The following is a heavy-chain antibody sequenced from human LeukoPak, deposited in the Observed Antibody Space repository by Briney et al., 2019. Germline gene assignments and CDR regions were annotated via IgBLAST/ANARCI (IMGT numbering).Heavy chain of an antibody. CDR1: GFTFSGSA. D-gene: IGHD3-10*01. CDR3: TGNFYCSGSYADFDH. Sequence: GGSLRLSCAASGFTFSGSALHWVRQASGKGLEWVGRIRSTANGYATAYAASGQGRFTISRDDSKNTAYLQMDSLTTEDTAVYYCTGNFYCSGSYADFDHWGQGTLVTVSS. V-gene: IGHV3-73*01. J-gene: IGHJ4*02. CDR2: IRSTANGYAT.